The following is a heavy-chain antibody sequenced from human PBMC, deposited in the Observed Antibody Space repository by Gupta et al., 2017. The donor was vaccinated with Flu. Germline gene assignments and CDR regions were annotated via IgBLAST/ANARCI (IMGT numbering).Heavy chain of an antibody. CDR2: ISYDGSNQ. D-gene: IGHD3-22*01. V-gene: IGHV3-30*18. J-gene: IGHJ4*02. Sequence: HWVRQAPGKGLEWVAFISYDGSNQLYADSGKGRFTISRDNSKNTLFLQMNSLRAEDTALYYCAKDHAYREYDDGSPSYFDYWGQVTLVTVSS. CDR3: AKDHAYREYDDGSPSYFDY.